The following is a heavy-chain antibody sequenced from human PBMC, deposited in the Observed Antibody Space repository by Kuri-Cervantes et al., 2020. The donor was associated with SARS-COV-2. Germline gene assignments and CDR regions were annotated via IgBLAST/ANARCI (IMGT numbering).Heavy chain of an antibody. Sequence: GESLKISCSASGFKFSSYTMNWVRQAPGKGLEWVSSISSSNYIYYADSVKGRFTISRDNAKNSLYLQMNSLRAEDTAVYYCAKDMYSTSSKPLDYWGQGTLVTVSS. CDR3: AKDMYSTSSKPLDY. CDR2: ISSSNYI. D-gene: IGHD6-6*01. V-gene: IGHV3-21*01. J-gene: IGHJ4*02. CDR1: GFKFSSYT.